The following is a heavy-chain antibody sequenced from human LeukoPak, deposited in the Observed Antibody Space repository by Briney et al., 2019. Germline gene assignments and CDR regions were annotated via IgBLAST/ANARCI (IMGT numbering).Heavy chain of an antibody. Sequence: GRSLRLSCAASGFTFGSYAMHWVRQAPGKGLEWVAVISYDGSNKYYADSVKGRFTISRDNSKNTLYLQMNSLRAEDTAVYYCARNRVRSWTGGFDYWGQGTLVTVSS. CDR2: ISYDGSNK. CDR3: ARNRVRSWTGGFDY. D-gene: IGHD6-13*01. V-gene: IGHV3-30-3*01. CDR1: GFTFGSYA. J-gene: IGHJ4*02.